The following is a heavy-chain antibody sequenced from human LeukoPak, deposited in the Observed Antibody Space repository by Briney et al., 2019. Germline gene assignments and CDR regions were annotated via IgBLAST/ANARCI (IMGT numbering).Heavy chain of an antibody. J-gene: IGHJ4*02. CDR1: GYSFTNYW. D-gene: IGHD1-26*01. CDR2: TYPGDSDT. CDR3: ARHKGVVGAYLFDY. Sequence: GESLKISCKTSGYSFTNYWIAWVRQMPGKGLEWMGITYPGDSDTRYSPSFQGQVTIAADKSISTAYLQWSSLKASDTAMYYCARHKGVVGAYLFDYWGQGTLVTVSS. V-gene: IGHV5-51*01.